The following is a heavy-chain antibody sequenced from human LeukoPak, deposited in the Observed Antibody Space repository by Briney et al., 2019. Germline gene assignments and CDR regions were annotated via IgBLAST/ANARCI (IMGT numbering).Heavy chain of an antibody. CDR2: ISDDGSSK. J-gene: IGHJ3*02. Sequence: GGSLRLSCVTSGFTFSNHAMHWVRQGPGKGLEWVAVISDDGSSKSYADSVKGRFTIFRDNSKNTLFLQINSLRPEDTAVYYCARVDDLDAFDMWGQGTLVTVSS. D-gene: IGHD2-2*03. CDR3: ARVDDLDAFDM. V-gene: IGHV3-30*04. CDR1: GFTFSNHA.